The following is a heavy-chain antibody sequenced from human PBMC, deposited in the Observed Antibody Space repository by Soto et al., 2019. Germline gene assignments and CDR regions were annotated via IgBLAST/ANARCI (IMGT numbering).Heavy chain of an antibody. CDR3: ARDTGYTFGSLNY. V-gene: IGHV1-3*01. CDR2: MNAGVGNT. Sequence: ASVKVSCTASGYTFTSYGISWVRQAPGQRLEWMGWMNAGVGNTLYSQKFQGRITITRDTSASTAYMELNSLKSEDTAIYYCARDTGYTFGSLNYWGPGTLVTVSS. J-gene: IGHJ4*02. D-gene: IGHD5-18*01. CDR1: GYTFTSYG.